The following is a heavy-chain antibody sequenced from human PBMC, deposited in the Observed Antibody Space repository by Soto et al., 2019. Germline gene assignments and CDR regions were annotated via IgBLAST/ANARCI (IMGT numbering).Heavy chain of an antibody. CDR1: GFTFSSSV. V-gene: IGHV3-23*01. D-gene: IGHD3-10*01. Sequence: EVQLLESGGGLVQPGGSLRLSCAASGFTFSSSVMNWVRQAPGRGLEWVSGISGSGSSTDYADSVRGRFTISGDNSKNTLYLQMSSLGAADTAVYYCAKGAGGSGPIRLDYWGQGTLVSVSS. CDR3: AKGAGGSGPIRLDY. CDR2: ISGSGSST. J-gene: IGHJ4*02.